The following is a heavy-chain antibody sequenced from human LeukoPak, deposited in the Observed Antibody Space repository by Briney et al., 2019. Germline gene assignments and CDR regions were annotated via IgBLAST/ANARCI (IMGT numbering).Heavy chain of an antibody. V-gene: IGHV3-21*01. CDR3: ARHGDGFYYGMDV. Sequence: GGSLRLSCAASEFTFSRYSMNWCRQAPGEGLEWFSSISSGGNNIFYGDSVKGRFTISRDNAKNSLFLQMNSLRVEDTGVYYCARHGDGFYYGMDVWGQGTTVTVSS. J-gene: IGHJ6*02. CDR1: EFTFSRYS. D-gene: IGHD2-21*02. CDR2: ISSGGNNI.